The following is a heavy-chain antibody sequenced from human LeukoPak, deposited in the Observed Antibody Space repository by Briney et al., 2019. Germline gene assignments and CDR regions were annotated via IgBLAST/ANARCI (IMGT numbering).Heavy chain of an antibody. D-gene: IGHD3-9*01. CDR2: IYHSGST. Sequence: SGTLSLTCAVSGGSISCSNWWTWVRPPPGKGLEWIGEIYHSGSTNHNPSLKSRVTISVDRSKNQFSLSLSSVTAADTAVYYCARGDHYDILTGFQTPSHLSDYWGQGTLVTVSS. CDR3: ARGDHYDILTGFQTPSHLSDY. J-gene: IGHJ4*02. CDR1: GGSISCSNW. V-gene: IGHV4-4*02.